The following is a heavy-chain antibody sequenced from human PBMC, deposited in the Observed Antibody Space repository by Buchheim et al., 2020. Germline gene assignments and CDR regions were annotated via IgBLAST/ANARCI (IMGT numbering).Heavy chain of an antibody. J-gene: IGHJ4*02. Sequence: EVLLVESGGGLVQPGGSLRLSCAASGFTLSRHWMHWVRQGPGKGLLWVSRINSDGSNTKYADIVKGRYTISRDNAKKMQYLQMDSLRAEDTGVYYCARGFYGEYAFDYWGQGTL. CDR1: GFTLSRHW. CDR3: ARGFYGEYAFDY. CDR2: INSDGSNT. V-gene: IGHV3-74*03. D-gene: IGHD4-17*01.